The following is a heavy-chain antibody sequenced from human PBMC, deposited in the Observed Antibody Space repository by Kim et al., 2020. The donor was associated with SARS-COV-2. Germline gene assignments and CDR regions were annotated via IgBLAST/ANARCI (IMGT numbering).Heavy chain of an antibody. D-gene: IGHD5-18*01. J-gene: IGHJ4*02. CDR1: GGSISIYY. CDR2: ISNRGST. V-gene: IGHV4-59*12. CDR3: AREDTALAIDY. Sequence: SETLSLTCSVSGGSISIYYWNWIRQPPGKGLEWIGFISNRGSTNSHPSLKSRDTISLDTPKNQFSLTLRSVTAADTAVYYCAREDTALAIDYWGQGILVTVSS.